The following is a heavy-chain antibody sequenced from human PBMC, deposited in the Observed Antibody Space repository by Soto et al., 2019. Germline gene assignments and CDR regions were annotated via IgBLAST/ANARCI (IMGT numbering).Heavy chain of an antibody. J-gene: IGHJ4*02. D-gene: IGHD6-6*01. CDR3: ARDEYSSSSLFDY. Sequence: QVQLVESGGGVVQPGRSLRLSCAASGFTFSSYGMHWVRQAPGKGLEWVAVIWYDGSNKYYADSVKGRFTISRDNSKNTLYLQMNSLRAEDTAVYYCARDEYSSSSLFDYWGQGTLVTVSS. CDR1: GFTFSSYG. CDR2: IWYDGSNK. V-gene: IGHV3-33*01.